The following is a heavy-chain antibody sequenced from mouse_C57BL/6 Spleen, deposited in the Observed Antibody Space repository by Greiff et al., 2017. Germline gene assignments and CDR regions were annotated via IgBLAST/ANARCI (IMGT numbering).Heavy chain of an antibody. CDR1: GFTFSSYG. CDR3: ARSFTTVVATDAMDY. CDR2: ISSGGSYT. J-gene: IGHJ4*01. D-gene: IGHD1-1*01. V-gene: IGHV5-6*02. Sequence: DVMLVESGGDLVKPGGSLKLSCAASGFTFSSYGMSWVRQTPDKRLEWVATISSGGSYTYYPDSVKGRFTISRDNAKNTLYLQMSSLKSEDTAMYYCARSFTTVVATDAMDYWGQGTSVTVSS.